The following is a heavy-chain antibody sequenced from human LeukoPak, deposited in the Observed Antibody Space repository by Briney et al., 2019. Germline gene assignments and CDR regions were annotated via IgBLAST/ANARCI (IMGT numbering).Heavy chain of an antibody. D-gene: IGHD1-1*01. CDR2: ISYDGSNK. Sequence: GGSLRLSCAASGFTFSSYGMPWVRQAPGKGLEWVAVISYDGSNKYYADSVKGRFTISRDNSKNTLYLQMNSLRAEDTAVYYCAKSTIRWGQGTLVTVSS. V-gene: IGHV3-30*18. CDR3: AKSTIR. CDR1: GFTFSSYG. J-gene: IGHJ4*02.